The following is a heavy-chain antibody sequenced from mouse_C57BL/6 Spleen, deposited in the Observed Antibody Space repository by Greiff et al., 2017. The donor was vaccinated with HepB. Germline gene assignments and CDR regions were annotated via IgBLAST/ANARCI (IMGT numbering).Heavy chain of an antibody. Sequence: VQLQQSGAELVRPGSSVKLSCKASGYTFTSYWMHWVKQRPIQGLEWIGNIDPSDSETHYNQKFKYKATLTVDKSSSTAYMQLSSLTSEDSAVYYCARRSYYSKGGFDYWGQGTTLTVSS. D-gene: IGHD2-5*01. CDR3: ARRSYYSKGGFDY. CDR1: GYTFTSYW. CDR2: IDPSDSET. V-gene: IGHV1-52*01. J-gene: IGHJ2*01.